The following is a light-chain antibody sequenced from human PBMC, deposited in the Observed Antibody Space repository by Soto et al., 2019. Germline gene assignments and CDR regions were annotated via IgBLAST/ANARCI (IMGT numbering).Light chain of an antibody. CDR2: RAS. Sequence: DIQMTQSPSTLSASVGDRVTITCRASQGISNWLAWYQQKPGKAPKLLIYRASALERGVPSRFTGSGSGTEFTLTISSLQPDDFAIYFCQQYNTDSHTFGQGTKVDIK. CDR1: QGISNW. J-gene: IGKJ2*01. V-gene: IGKV1-5*03. CDR3: QQYNTDSHT.